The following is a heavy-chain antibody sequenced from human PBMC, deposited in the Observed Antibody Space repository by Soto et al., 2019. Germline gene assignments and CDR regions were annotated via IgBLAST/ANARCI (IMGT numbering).Heavy chain of an antibody. CDR1: GYTFTGYY. D-gene: IGHD2-15*01. Sequence: GXTVKDSCHASGYTFTGYYMDWVRQAPGQGLEWMGWINPNSGGTNYAQKFQGRVTMTRDTSISTAYMELSRLRSDDTAVYYCFEYCSGGSCYPGAFDIWGQGTMVTASS. J-gene: IGHJ3*02. CDR3: FEYCSGGSCYPGAFDI. CDR2: INPNSGGT. V-gene: IGHV1-2*02.